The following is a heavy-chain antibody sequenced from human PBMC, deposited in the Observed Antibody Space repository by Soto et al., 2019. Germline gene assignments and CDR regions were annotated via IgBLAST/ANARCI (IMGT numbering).Heavy chain of an antibody. CDR1: GYTFTSYG. D-gene: IGHD3-9*01. V-gene: IGHV1-18*01. CDR2: ISAYNGNT. Sequence: QVQLVQSGAEVKKPGASVKVSCRASGYTFTSYGISWVRQAPGQGLEWMGWISAYNGNTNYAQKLQGRVTMTTDTSTSTAYMELRTLRSDDTTVYYCARGTYYGILTGYDSANWFDPWGQGTLVTVSS. CDR3: ARGTYYGILTGYDSANWFDP. J-gene: IGHJ5*02.